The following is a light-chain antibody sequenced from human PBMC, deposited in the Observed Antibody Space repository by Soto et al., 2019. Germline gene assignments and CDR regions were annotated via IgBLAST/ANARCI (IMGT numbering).Light chain of an antibody. Sequence: DIQMTPSPSSLSASVRDRVTITFWASQGINSWLAWYQQKPGKAPKVLIYAASSLPSGVPSRFSGSGSGTEFTLTISSLQPDDFATYYCQHYNSYSEAFGQGNKVDIK. V-gene: IGKV1D-16*01. J-gene: IGKJ1*01. CDR2: AAS. CDR1: QGINSW. CDR3: QHYNSYSEA.